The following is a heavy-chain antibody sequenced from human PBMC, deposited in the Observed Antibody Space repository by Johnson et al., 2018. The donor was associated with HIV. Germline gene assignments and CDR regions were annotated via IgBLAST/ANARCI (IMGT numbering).Heavy chain of an antibody. J-gene: IGHJ3*02. CDR1: GFTFRIYA. CDR3: ARSGGYPNAFDI. V-gene: IGHV3-30*14. CDR2: ISYDGKST. D-gene: IGHD6-13*01. Sequence: QMQLVESGGGLVQPGGSLRLSCAASGFTFRIYAMHWVRQAPGKGLEWVAVISYDGKSTYYADSVKGRFTISRDNSKNSLFLQMNRLRVEDTAVYYCARSGGYPNAFDIWGQGAMVTVSS.